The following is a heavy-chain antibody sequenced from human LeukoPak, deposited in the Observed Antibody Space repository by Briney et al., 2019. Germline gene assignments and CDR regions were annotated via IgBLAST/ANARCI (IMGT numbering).Heavy chain of an antibody. CDR1: GGTFSSYA. D-gene: IGHD3-10*01. CDR2: IIPIFGTA. V-gene: IGHV1-69*06. J-gene: IGHJ4*02. CDR3: AILWFGELSFDY. Sequence: GASVKVSCKASGGTFSSYAISWVRQAPGQRLEWMGGIIPIFGTANYAQKFQGRVTITADKSTSTAYMELSSLRSEDTAVYYCAILWFGELSFDYWGQGTLVTVSS.